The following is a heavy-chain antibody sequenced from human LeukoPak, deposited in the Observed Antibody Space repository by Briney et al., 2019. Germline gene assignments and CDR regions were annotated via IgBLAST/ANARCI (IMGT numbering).Heavy chain of an antibody. D-gene: IGHD3-3*01. CDR3: VRVSGVVLDI. Sequence: PGGSLRLSCAASGFTFSTYGMHWVRQAPGKGLEWVAVIWYDGSNDYYADSVKGRFTISRDNSKNTVCLQMNSLRAEDTAVYYCVRVSGVVLDIWGQGTMVTVSS. CDR2: IWYDGSND. V-gene: IGHV3-33*01. J-gene: IGHJ3*02. CDR1: GFTFSTYG.